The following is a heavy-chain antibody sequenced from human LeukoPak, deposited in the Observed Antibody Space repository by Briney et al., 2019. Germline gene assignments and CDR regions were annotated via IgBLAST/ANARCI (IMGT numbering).Heavy chain of an antibody. D-gene: IGHD1-1*01. CDR2: IKPDGSNE. CDR1: GFMFSNNW. CDR3: VININWSFGS. Sequence: GVLRLSCGASGFMFSNNWMSWVRQAPGKGLEWMANIKPDGSNEYYADSVKGRFTISRDNAKNSLYLHMNSLRVEDTAIYYYVININWSFGSWGQGDVVIVSS. V-gene: IGHV3-7*01. J-gene: IGHJ4*02.